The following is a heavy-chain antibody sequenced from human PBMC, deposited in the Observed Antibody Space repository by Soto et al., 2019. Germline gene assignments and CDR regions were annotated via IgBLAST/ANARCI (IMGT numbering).Heavy chain of an antibody. J-gene: IGHJ4*01. V-gene: IGHV3-30-3*01. CDR1: GFSLSDYA. Sequence: GTLRLSCEASGFSLSDYAMHWVRQAPGKGLEWVAIMSYDGSNKYYADSVKGRFPISRDNSTKTMYLQMNSLRGEDTAVYYCARDWGYYGHWGQGTLVTVSS. CDR2: MSYDGSNK. CDR3: ARDWGYYGH. D-gene: IGHD3-10*01.